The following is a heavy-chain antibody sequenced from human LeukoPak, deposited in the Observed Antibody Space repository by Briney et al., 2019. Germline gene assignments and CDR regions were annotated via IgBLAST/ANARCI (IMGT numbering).Heavy chain of an antibody. V-gene: IGHV3-30*18. CDR2: KPNDRRNN. CDR1: GFTFGSFG. Sequence: GGSLGLSGAASGFTFGSFGMHWLGQAPGKGLEWGQVKPNDRRNNYYADSVKGRFTISRDNSKNTLYLQMNSLRAEDTAVYYCAKVAIFGVVISYFGYWGQGTLVTVSS. D-gene: IGHD3-3*01. CDR3: AKVAIFGVVISYFGY. J-gene: IGHJ4*02.